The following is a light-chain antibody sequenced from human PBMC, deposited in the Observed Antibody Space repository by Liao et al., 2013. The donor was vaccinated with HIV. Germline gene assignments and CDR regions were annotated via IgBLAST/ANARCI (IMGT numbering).Light chain of an antibody. Sequence: SYVVTQPPSVSVAPGKTARITCGGNNIGSKSVHWYQQKPGQAPVLVVYYDTGRPSGIPERFSGSNSGNTATLTISRVEAGDEADYYCQVWDSSSDHLYVFGTGTKVTVL. J-gene: IGLJ1*01. CDR3: QVWDSSSDHLYV. V-gene: IGLV3-21*04. CDR2: YDT. CDR1: NIGSKS.